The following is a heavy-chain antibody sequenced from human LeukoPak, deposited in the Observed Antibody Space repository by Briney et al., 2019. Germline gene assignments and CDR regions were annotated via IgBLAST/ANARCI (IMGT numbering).Heavy chain of an antibody. CDR1: GFTFSSYS. V-gene: IGHV3-48*04. Sequence: GGSLRLSCAASGFTFSSYSMNWVRQAPGKGLEWVSYISSGSSTIYYADSVKGRFTISRDNAKNSLYLQMNSLRAEDTAVYYCARDAYCGGDCYYDYWGQGTLVTVSS. CDR2: ISSGSSTI. D-gene: IGHD2-21*02. CDR3: ARDAYCGGDCYYDY. J-gene: IGHJ4*02.